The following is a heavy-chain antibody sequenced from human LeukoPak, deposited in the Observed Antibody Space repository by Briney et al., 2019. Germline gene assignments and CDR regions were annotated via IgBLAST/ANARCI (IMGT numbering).Heavy chain of an antibody. CDR3: AGGLQGASGRGGARHSLDV. D-gene: IGHD3-10*01. CDR2: IHTAGDT. CDR1: GFTFSSYD. Sequence: GGSLRLSCAASGFTFSSYDMNWVRQATGKGLEWVSSIHTAGDTYYHPSVKSRFTISRENAESSFYLLMNSLRAGDTAVYYCAGGLQGASGRGGARHSLDVWGPGTMVTVSS. V-gene: IGHV3-13*04. J-gene: IGHJ3*01.